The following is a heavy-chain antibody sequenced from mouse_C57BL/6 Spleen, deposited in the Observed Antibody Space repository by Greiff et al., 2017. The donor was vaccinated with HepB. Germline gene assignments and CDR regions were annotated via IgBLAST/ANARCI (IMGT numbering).Heavy chain of an antibody. CDR1: GYTFTSYW. CDR2: IDPSDSYT. Sequence: QVQLKQPGAELVMPGASVKLSCKASGYTFTSYWMHWVKQRPGQGLEWIGEIDPSDSYTNYNQKFKGKSTLTVDKSSSTAYMQLSSLTSEDSAVYYCAREGVVAKAMDYWGQGTSVTVSS. V-gene: IGHV1-69*01. J-gene: IGHJ4*01. D-gene: IGHD1-1*01. CDR3: AREGVVAKAMDY.